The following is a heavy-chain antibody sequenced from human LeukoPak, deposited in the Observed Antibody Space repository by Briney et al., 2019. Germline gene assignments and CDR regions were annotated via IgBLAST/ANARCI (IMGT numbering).Heavy chain of an antibody. J-gene: IGHJ4*02. CDR1: GFTVSSNY. CDR3: ARGLPSSGPYYFDY. V-gene: IGHV3-53*01. CDR2: IYSGGST. Sequence: PGGSLRLSCAASGFTVSSNYMSWVRQAPGKGLEWVSVIYSGGSTYYADSVKGRFTISRDNSKNTLYLQMNSLRAEDTAVYYCARGLPSSGPYYFDYWGQGTLVAVSS. D-gene: IGHD3-22*01.